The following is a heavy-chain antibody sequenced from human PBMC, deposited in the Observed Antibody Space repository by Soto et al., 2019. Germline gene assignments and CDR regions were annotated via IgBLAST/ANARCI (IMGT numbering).Heavy chain of an antibody. Sequence: EVQLLESGGGLVQPGGSLRLSCAASGFTFSSYGMSWVRQAPGKGLEWVSGITSSGGGTYYADSVKGRFTISRDNSKNTLYLQMSSLRAEDTAVYYCVKDDPYRIISDYWGQGTLVTVSS. J-gene: IGHJ4*02. CDR1: GFTFSSYG. CDR3: VKDDPYRIISDY. V-gene: IGHV3-23*01. D-gene: IGHD3-16*01. CDR2: ITSSGGGT.